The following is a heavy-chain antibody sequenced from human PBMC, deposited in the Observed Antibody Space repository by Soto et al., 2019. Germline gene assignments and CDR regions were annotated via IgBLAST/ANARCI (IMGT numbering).Heavy chain of an antibody. V-gene: IGHV1-3*01. Sequence: ASVKVSFKASGYTFTSYAIHWVRQAPGQRLEWMGWINAGNGNTKYSQKFQGRVTITRDTSASTAYMELSSLRSEDTAVYYCARGTPVLFDYWGQETLDTGSS. CDR3: ARGTPVLFDY. CDR1: GYTFTSYA. J-gene: IGHJ4*02. CDR2: INAGNGNT.